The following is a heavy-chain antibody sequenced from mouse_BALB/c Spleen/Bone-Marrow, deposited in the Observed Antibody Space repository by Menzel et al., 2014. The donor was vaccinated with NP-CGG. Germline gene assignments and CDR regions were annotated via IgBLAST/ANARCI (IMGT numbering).Heavy chain of an antibody. CDR2: ISHSGGCS. V-gene: IGHV5-12-2*01. J-gene: IGHJ1*01. CDR1: GFTFSSYI. D-gene: IGHD6-2*01. CDR3: ARVSPYWYFDV. Sequence: EVKVVESRGGFVQPGGSLKLSRAASGFTFSSYIMSWVRQTPEKRLEWVAYISHSGGCSYYLDTVKGRFTISRDNAKNTLYLQMSSLKSEDTAMYYCARVSPYWYFDVWGAGTTVTVSS.